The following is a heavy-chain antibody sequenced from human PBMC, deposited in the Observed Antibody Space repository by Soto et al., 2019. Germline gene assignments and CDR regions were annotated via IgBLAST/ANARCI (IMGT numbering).Heavy chain of an antibody. J-gene: IGHJ4*02. Sequence: GGSLRLSCAASGFTFSSYWMSWVRQAPGKGLEWVANIKQDGSEKYYVDSVKGRFTISRDNAKNSLYLQMNSLRAEDTAVYYCARDEGGYYYGYFDYWGQGTLVTVSS. CDR3: ARDEGGYYYGYFDY. D-gene: IGHD3-22*01. CDR1: GFTFSSYW. V-gene: IGHV3-7*05. CDR2: IKQDGSEK.